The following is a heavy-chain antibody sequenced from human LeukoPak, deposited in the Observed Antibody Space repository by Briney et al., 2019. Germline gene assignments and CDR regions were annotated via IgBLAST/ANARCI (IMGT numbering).Heavy chain of an antibody. D-gene: IGHD3-22*01. CDR2: IYHSGST. V-gene: IGHV4-38-2*02. J-gene: IGHJ3*02. Sequence: PSETLSLTCTVSGYSISSGYYWGWIRQPPGKGLEWIGSIYHSGSTYYNPSLKSRVTISVDTSKNQFSLKLSSVTAADTAVYYCARDVNYYDSSGYNNPVGDAFDIWGQGTMVTVSS. CDR3: ARDVNYYDSSGYNNPVGDAFDI. CDR1: GYSISSGYY.